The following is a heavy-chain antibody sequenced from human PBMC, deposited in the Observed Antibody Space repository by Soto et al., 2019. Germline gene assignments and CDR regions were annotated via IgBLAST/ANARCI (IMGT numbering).Heavy chain of an antibody. CDR3: AREGAGYCTNGVCYRGWFDP. CDR1: GGTFSSYA. CDR2: IIPIFGTA. J-gene: IGHJ5*02. V-gene: IGHV1-69*13. Sequence: ASVKVSCKASGGTFSSYAISWVRQAPGQGLEWMGGIIPIFGTANYAQKFQGRATITADESTSTAYMELSSLRSEDTAVYYCAREGAGYCTNGVCYRGWFDPWGQGTLVTVSS. D-gene: IGHD2-8*01.